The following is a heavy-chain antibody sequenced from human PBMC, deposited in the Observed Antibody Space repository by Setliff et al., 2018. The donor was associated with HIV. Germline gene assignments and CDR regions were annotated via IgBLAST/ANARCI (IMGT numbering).Heavy chain of an antibody. V-gene: IGHV3-9*01. CDR2: ISWNSGSTI. Sequence: SLKISCAASGFTFDDYAMHWVRQAPGKGLEWVSGISWNSGSTIYYADSVKGRFTASRDNAKNSLYLQMNSLRAEDTAVYFCARVLLITNAVYGVVSNRFDPWGRGSQVTVSS. D-gene: IGHD3-3*01. CDR1: GFTFDDYA. CDR3: ARVLLITNAVYGVVSNRFDP. J-gene: IGHJ5*02.